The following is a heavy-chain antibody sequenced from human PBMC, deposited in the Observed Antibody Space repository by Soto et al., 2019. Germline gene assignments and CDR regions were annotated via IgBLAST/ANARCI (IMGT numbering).Heavy chain of an antibody. CDR3: AREYYGDYGWFDP. J-gene: IGHJ5*02. Sequence: QVQLQQWGAGLLKPSETLSLTCAVYGGSFSGYYWSWIRQPPGKGLEWIGEINLSGSTNYNPSLKSRVTISVDTSKNQFSLKLSSVTAADTAVYYCAREYYGDYGWFDPWGQGTLVTVSS. CDR1: GGSFSGYY. CDR2: INLSGST. D-gene: IGHD4-17*01. V-gene: IGHV4-34*01.